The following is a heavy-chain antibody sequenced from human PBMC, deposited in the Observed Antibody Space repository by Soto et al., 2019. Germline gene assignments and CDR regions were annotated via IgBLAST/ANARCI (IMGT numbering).Heavy chain of an antibody. CDR1: GFSLSTSGVG. D-gene: IGHD3-9*01. CDR2: IYWDDDK. CDR3: AHYNTILTGYQPPDS. V-gene: IGHV2-5*02. J-gene: IGHJ4*02. Sequence: QITLKESGPTLVKPTQTLTLTCTFSGFSLSTSGVGVGWIRQPPGKALEWLALIYWDDDKRYSPSLKSRLTINKDTSKNQVVLTMTNMDSVDTATYYCAHYNTILTGYQPPDSWGQGTLVTVSS.